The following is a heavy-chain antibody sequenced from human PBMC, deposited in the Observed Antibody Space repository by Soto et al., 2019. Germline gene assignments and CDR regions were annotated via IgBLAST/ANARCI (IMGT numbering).Heavy chain of an antibody. V-gene: IGHV3-30*18. Sequence: QVQLVESGGGVVQPGRSLRLSCAASGFTFNIFGMHWVRQAPGKGLDWVALISSDGSKQYYADSVRGRFTIARDNSENALYLQMNSLRAEDTAIYYCAKGSTRWVQSLLDYWGQGTLVTVSS. CDR2: ISSDGSKQ. J-gene: IGHJ4*02. CDR3: AKGSTRWVQSLLDY. CDR1: GFTFNIFG. D-gene: IGHD1-1*01.